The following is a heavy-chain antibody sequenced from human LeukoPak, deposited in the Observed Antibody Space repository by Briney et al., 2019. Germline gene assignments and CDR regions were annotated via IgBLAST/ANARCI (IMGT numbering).Heavy chain of an antibody. CDR3: ARGRVITMVRGVLVY. J-gene: IGHJ4*02. CDR1: GFTFSSYS. D-gene: IGHD3-10*01. V-gene: IGHV3-48*01. Sequence: PGGSLRLSCAASGFTFSSYSMNWVRQAPGKGLEWVSYISSSSSNIYYADSVKGRFTISRDNAKNSLYLQMNSLRAEDTAVYYCARGRVITMVRGVLVYWGQGTLVTVSS. CDR2: ISSSSSNI.